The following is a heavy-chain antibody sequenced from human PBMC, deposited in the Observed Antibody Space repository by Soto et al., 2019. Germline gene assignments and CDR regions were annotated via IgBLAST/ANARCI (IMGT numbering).Heavy chain of an antibody. V-gene: IGHV1-69*13. J-gene: IGHJ5*02. CDR1: GGSVSTYS. D-gene: IGHD3-22*01. Sequence: ASVKVSCKASGGSVSTYSISWVRQAPGQGLEWMGGIIPILGTTNYAQKFRGRVSISADESTSTVYMELSSLRFEDTATYYCAREFIKYSSQTSWFDPWGQGTLVTVSS. CDR3: AREFIKYSSQTSWFDP. CDR2: IIPILGTT.